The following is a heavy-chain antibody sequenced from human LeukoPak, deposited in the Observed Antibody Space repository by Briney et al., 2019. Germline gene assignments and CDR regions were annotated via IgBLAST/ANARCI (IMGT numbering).Heavy chain of an antibody. J-gene: IGHJ6*03. D-gene: IGHD3-9*01. CDR1: GGTFDDYA. Sequence: SLRLTCAASGGTFDDYAWHWIRQPPGKGLEWVSGISCNSGSIGYAASVKGRFTISRDNAKNSLYLQMNSMRAEEAALYYCAKDSLSAPVALRYFDWYYPTGYMDVWGKGTTVTVSS. V-gene: IGHV3-9*01. CDR3: AKDSLSAPVALRYFDWYYPTGYMDV. CDR2: ISCNSGSI.